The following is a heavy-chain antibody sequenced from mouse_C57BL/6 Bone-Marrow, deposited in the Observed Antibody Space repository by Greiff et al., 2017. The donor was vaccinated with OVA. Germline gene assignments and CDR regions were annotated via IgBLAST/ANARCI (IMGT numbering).Heavy chain of an antibody. V-gene: IGHV1-53*01. Sequence: QVQLQQSGTELVKPGASVKLSCKASGYTFPSYWMHWVKQRPGQGLEWIGNINPSNGGTNYNEKFKSKATLTVDKSSSTAYMQLSSLTSEDSAVYYCARSYDYGSSRYWYFDVWGTGTTVTVSS. CDR1: GYTFPSYW. D-gene: IGHD1-1*01. CDR2: INPSNGGT. J-gene: IGHJ1*03. CDR3: ARSYDYGSSRYWYFDV.